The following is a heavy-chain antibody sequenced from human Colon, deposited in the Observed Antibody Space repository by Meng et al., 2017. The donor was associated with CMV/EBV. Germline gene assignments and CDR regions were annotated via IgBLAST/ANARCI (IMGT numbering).Heavy chain of an antibody. CDR1: GFPFSDYD. V-gene: IGHV3-13*01. CDR2: IANGHDT. J-gene: IGHJ5*02. Sequence: GGSLRLSCTASGFPFSDYDMHWVRQVTGKGLEWLSSIANGHDTYYADSVKGRFTIFRENAKNSLYLQMNSLTVEDTAVYFCARGRLHGFAAWGQGTLVTVSS. D-gene: IGHD3-10*01. CDR3: ARGRLHGFAA.